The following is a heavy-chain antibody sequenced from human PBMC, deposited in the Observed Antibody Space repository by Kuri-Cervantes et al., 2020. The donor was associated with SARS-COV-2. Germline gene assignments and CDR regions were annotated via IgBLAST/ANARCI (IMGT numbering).Heavy chain of an antibody. Sequence: GESLKISCAASGFSFSAYGMYWVRQAPGKGLEWVAFIEYDGSSKYYADSVTGRFTVSRDNSKNTLFLHMDSLRGEDTAVYYCASRRDAAAGGLYYYYYMDVWGKGTTVTVSS. CDR2: IEYDGSSK. V-gene: IGHV3-30*02. CDR1: GFSFSAYG. D-gene: IGHD6-13*01. J-gene: IGHJ6*03. CDR3: ASRRDAAAGGLYYYYYMDV.